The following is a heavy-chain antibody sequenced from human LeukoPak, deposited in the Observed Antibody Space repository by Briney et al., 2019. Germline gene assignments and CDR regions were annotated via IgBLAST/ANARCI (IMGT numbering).Heavy chain of an antibody. J-gene: IGHJ5*02. D-gene: IGHD1-26*01. CDR2: ISAYNGNT. V-gene: IGHV1-18*01. CDR3: ARGNKYSGRAGWFDP. Sequence: VASVKVSCKASGYTFTSYGISWVRQAPGQWLEWMGWISAYNGNTNYAQKLQGRVTMTTDTSTSTAYMELRSLRSDDTAVYYCARGNKYSGRAGWFDPWGQGTLVTVSS. CDR1: GYTFTSYG.